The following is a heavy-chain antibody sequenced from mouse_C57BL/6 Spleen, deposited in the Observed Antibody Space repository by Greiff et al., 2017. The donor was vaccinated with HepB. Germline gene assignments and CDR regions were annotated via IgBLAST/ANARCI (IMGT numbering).Heavy chain of an antibody. CDR1: GYAFSSYW. CDR2: IYPGDGDT. V-gene: IGHV1-80*01. D-gene: IGHD1-1*01. Sequence: VQLQQSGAELVKPGASVKISCKASGYAFSSYWMNWVKQRPGKGLEWIGQIYPGDGDTNYNGKFKGKAKLTADKYSSTAYMQLSSLTSEDSAVYFGARSWYYGSSDVRGDYWGQGTTLTVSA. CDR3: ARSWYYGSSDVRGDY. J-gene: IGHJ2*01.